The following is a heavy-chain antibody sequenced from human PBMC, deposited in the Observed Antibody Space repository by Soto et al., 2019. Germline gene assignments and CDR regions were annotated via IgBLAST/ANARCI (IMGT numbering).Heavy chain of an antibody. Sequence: PSETLSLTCTVSGGSISSGGYYWSWIRQHPGKGLEWIGYIYYSGSTYYNPSLKSRVTISVDTSKNQFSLKLSSVTAADTAVYYCARAPGDYYGMDVWGQGTTVTVS. V-gene: IGHV4-31*03. J-gene: IGHJ6*02. D-gene: IGHD7-27*01. CDR3: ARAPGDYYGMDV. CDR1: GGSISSGGYY. CDR2: IYYSGST.